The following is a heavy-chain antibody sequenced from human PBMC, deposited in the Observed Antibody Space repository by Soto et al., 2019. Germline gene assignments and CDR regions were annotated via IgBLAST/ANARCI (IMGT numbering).Heavy chain of an antibody. CDR1: GFTVSSNY. D-gene: IGHD2-21*01. Sequence: EVQLVESGGGLVQPGGSLRLSCAASGFTVSSNYMSWVRQAPGKGLEWVSVIYIGGSTYYADSVKGRFTISRDNSKNTLYLQMNSLRSEDTAVYYCARDTSGEDWFDPWCQGTLVTVSS. J-gene: IGHJ5*02. CDR3: ARDTSGEDWFDP. V-gene: IGHV3-66*01. CDR2: IYIGGST.